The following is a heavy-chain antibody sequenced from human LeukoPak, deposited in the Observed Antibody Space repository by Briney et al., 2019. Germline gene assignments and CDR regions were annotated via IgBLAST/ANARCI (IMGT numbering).Heavy chain of an antibody. D-gene: IGHD1-26*01. CDR2: IKQDGSEK. CDR1: GFTFSSYW. CDR3: ARESEGGSYYYYYYYYMDV. Sequence: PGGSLRLSCAASGFTFSSYWMSWVRQAPGKGLEWVANIKQDGSEKYYVDSVKGRFTISRDNAKNSLYLQMNSLRAEDTAVYYCARESEGGSYYYYYYYYMDVRGKGTTVTVSS. J-gene: IGHJ6*03. V-gene: IGHV3-7*01.